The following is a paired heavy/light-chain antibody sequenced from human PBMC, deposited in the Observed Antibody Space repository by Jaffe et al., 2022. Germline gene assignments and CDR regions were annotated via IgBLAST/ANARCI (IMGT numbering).Light chain of an antibody. CDR3: MQGTHWPALS. V-gene: IGKV2-30*02. J-gene: IGKJ4*01. CDR1: QSLVHNDGNTY. Sequence: DVVMTQSPLSLTVSLGQPASISCRSSQSLVHNDGNTYLNWFQQRPGQSPRRLIYKVSNRDSGVPDRFSGSGSGTDFTLRISRVEAEDVGVYYCMQGTHWPALSFGGGTKVEIK. CDR2: KVS.
Heavy chain of an antibody. CDR1: GFTFSDHF. V-gene: IGHV3-11*01. J-gene: IGHJ4*02. CDR2: MSHSGHII. Sequence: QVQLVQSGGGLVKPGGSLRLSCSTSGFTFSDHFMSWIRQAPGRGLEWISYMSHSGHIIYYADSVKGRFTISRDNAKNSLYLQMNSLRAEDTAVYYCARPQFSSIDYWGQGTLVTVSS. D-gene: IGHD2-15*01. CDR3: ARPQFSSIDY.